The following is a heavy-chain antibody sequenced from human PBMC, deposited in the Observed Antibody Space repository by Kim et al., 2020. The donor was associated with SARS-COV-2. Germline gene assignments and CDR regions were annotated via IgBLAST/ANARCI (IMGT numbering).Heavy chain of an antibody. J-gene: IGHJ6*02. D-gene: IGHD6-19*01. CDR2: INGGNGNT. CDR3: ARDHESVADTWYYYGMDV. CDR1: GYTFPTYS. Sequence: ASVKVSCKASGYTFPTYSIHWVRQAPGQRLEWMGWINGGNGNTKYSQNFQGRVTITRDTSASTAYMELSSLRSEDTAVYYCARDHESVADTWYYYGMDVWGQGTTVTVSS. V-gene: IGHV1-3*01.